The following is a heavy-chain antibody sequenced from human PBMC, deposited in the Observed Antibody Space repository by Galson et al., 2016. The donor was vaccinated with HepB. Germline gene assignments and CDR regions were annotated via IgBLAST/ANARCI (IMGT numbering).Heavy chain of an antibody. V-gene: IGHV3-23*01. CDR2: ISRSGDST. D-gene: IGHD1-26*01. CDR3: VQGSTAPAV. CDR1: GFTFSDHY. J-gene: IGHJ6*04. Sequence: SLRLSCAVSGFTFSDHYMDWVRQAPGKGLEVVSSISRSGDSTDYADSVKGRFTISRDNSKNTLSLQMNSLTADDTAIYYCVQGSTAPAVWGKGTTVTVSS.